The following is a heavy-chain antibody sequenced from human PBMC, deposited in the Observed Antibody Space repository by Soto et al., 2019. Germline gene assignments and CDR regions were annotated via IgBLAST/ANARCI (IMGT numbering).Heavy chain of an antibody. J-gene: IGHJ5*02. V-gene: IGHV4-31*03. CDR3: ARGISGYVAAYNWFDP. CDR2: IYYSGNT. Sequence: SETLSLTCTVSGGSITSGGYYWSWIRQHPGRGLEWIGYIYYSGNTYYNPSLKSRLIISVDTSKNQFSLKLSSVTAADTAVYYCARGISGYVAAYNWFDPWGQGTLVTVSS. D-gene: IGHD5-12*01. CDR1: GGSITSGGYY.